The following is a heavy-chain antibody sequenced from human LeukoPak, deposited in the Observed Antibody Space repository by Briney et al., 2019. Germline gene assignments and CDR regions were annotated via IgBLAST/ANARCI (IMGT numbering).Heavy chain of an antibody. J-gene: IGHJ4*02. D-gene: IGHD6-13*01. Sequence: SETLSLTCAVYGGSFSGYYWSWIRQPPGKGLEWIGEINHSGSTNYNPSLKSRVTISVDTSKNQFSLKLSSVTAADTAVYYCARGIMYSSSWYGGYWGQGTLVTVSS. CDR1: GGSFSGYY. CDR2: INHSGST. V-gene: IGHV4-34*01. CDR3: ARGIMYSSSWYGGY.